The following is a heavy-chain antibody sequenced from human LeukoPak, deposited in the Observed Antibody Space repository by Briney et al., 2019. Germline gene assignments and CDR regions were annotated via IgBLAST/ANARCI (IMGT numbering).Heavy chain of an antibody. D-gene: IGHD2-15*01. CDR3: AGLGYCSGGSCYSLDYYYYYGMDV. CDR2: ISAYNGNT. CDR1: GYTFTSYG. Sequence: ASVKVSCKASGYTFTSYGISWVRQAPGQGLEWMGWISAYNGNTNYAQKLQGRVTMTTDTSTSTAYTELRSLRSDDTAVYYCAGLGYCSGGSCYSLDYYYYYGMDVWGQGTTVTVSS. J-gene: IGHJ6*02. V-gene: IGHV1-18*01.